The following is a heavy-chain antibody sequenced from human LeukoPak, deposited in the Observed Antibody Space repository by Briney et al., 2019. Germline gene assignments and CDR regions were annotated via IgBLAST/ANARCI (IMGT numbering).Heavy chain of an antibody. Sequence: PGGSLRLSCAASGFTFSSYEINWVRQAPGQGLEWVSYVGSSGRTKYYADSVKGRFTVSRDNAKNSLYLQMNNLRVEDTAVYYCARAPPAAGGFDYWGQGTLVTVSS. CDR1: GFTFSSYE. J-gene: IGHJ4*02. V-gene: IGHV3-48*03. CDR3: ARAPPAAGGFDY. D-gene: IGHD6-19*01. CDR2: VGSSGRTK.